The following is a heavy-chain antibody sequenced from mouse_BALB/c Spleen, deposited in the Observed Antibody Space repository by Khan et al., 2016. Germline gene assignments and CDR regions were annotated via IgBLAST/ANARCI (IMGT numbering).Heavy chain of an antibody. V-gene: IGHV1-77*01. Sequence: LQQSGADLARPGASVKLSCKASGYTFTDYYINWVKQRTGQGLEWIGEIYPGSGNTYYNEKFKGKATLTADKSSSTAYMQLSSLTSEDSAVXFCARVRVYYYAMDYLGQGTSITVSS. D-gene: IGHD2-14*01. CDR3: ARVRVYYYAMDY. J-gene: IGHJ4*01. CDR2: IYPGSGNT. CDR1: GYTFTDYY.